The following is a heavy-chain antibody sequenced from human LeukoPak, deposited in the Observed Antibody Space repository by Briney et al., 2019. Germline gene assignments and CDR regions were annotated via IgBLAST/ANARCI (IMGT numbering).Heavy chain of an antibody. J-gene: IGHJ5*02. CDR2: INPNSGGT. CDR1: GYTFTGYY. D-gene: IGHD3-10*01. Sequence: GASVKVSCKASGYTFTGYYMHWVRQAPGQGLEWMGRINPNSGGTNYARKLQGRVTMTRDTSISTAYMELSRLRSDDTAVYYCARTLITTMVRGVTFKYNWFDPWGQGTLVTVSS. CDR3: ARTLITTMVRGVTFKYNWFDP. V-gene: IGHV1-2*06.